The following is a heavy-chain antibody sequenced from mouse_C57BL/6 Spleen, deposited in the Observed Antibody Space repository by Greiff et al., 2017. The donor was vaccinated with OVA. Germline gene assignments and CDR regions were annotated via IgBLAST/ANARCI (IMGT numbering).Heavy chain of an antibody. CDR2: ISSGSSTI. Sequence: EVQRVESGGGLVKPGGSLKLSCAASGFTFSDYGMHWVRQAPEKGLEWVAYISSGSSTIYYADTVKGRFTISRDNAKNTLFLQMTSLRSEDTAMYYCARSYDGYPHYYAMDYWGQGTSVTVSS. V-gene: IGHV5-17*01. CDR1: GFTFSDYG. J-gene: IGHJ4*01. CDR3: ARSYDGYPHYYAMDY. D-gene: IGHD2-3*01.